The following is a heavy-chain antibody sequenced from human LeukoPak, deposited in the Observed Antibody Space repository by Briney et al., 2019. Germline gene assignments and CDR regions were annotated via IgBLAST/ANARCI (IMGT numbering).Heavy chain of an antibody. Sequence: PGKSLRPSCAASTFSFSDYPLHWVRQAPGKGLEWVAVISYDGDDQYYAHSVKGRFTISRDNSKNTLYLQMDSLISDDTAVYYCARAYHEDYYFDFWGQGTLVIVSS. CDR3: ARAYHEDYYFDF. V-gene: IGHV3-30*08. CDR2: ISYDGDDQ. D-gene: IGHD1-14*01. J-gene: IGHJ4*02. CDR1: TFSFSDYP.